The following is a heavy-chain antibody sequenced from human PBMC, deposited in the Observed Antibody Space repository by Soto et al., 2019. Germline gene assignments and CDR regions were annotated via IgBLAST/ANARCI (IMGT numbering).Heavy chain of an antibody. V-gene: IGHV3-23*01. CDR1: GFTFSSYS. D-gene: IGHD2-2*01. CDR2: ISDGGGTT. CDR3: ASGGYCGSTNCYASKY. Sequence: EVQLLESGGGLVQPGGSLRLSCAVSGFTFSSYSLSWVRQAPGKGLEWVSAISDGGGTTYYADSVKGRFTISRDNSKNTLYLQMNRLSAEDTAVYYCASGGYCGSTNCYASKYWGQGTLVTVSS. J-gene: IGHJ4*02.